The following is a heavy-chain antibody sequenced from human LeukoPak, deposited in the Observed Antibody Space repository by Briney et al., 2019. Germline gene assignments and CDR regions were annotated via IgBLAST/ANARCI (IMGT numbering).Heavy chain of an antibody. CDR1: GFTFSTYA. CDR2: ISGRGGST. CDR3: AKPAKTDYADY. V-gene: IGHV3-23*01. Sequence: GGSLRLSCAASGFTFSTYAMSWVRQAPGKGLDWVSAISGRGGSTFYADSVKGRFTISRDNSKNTLYLQMNSLRAEDTALYYCAKPAKTDYADYWGQGTLVTVSS. D-gene: IGHD1-14*01. J-gene: IGHJ4*02.